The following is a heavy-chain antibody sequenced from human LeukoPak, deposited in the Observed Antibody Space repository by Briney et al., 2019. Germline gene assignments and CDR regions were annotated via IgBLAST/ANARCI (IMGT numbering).Heavy chain of an antibody. CDR2: INWNGGGT. J-gene: IGHJ6*04. CDR3: AALGITMIGGV. D-gene: IGHD3-10*02. Sequence: GGALRLSCAASGFIFYDCGKSGVRHAPGEGREGGSGINWNGGGTGYTDPVKGGFTISKDNANNSLHLQMNSLKAEATAVYYCAALGITMIGGVWGKGTTVTISS. CDR1: GFIFYDCG. V-gene: IGHV3-20*04.